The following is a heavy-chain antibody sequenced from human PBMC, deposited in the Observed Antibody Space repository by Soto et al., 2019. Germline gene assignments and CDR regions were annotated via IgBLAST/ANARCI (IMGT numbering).Heavy chain of an antibody. D-gene: IGHD5-12*01. Sequence: GGCLRLSCSAAGFTLRSDWMRWVPQGPGKGLEGVAVIWYDGSNKYYADSVKGRFTISRDNSKNTLYLQMNSLRAEDTAVYYCARDRAPGYIVATTEGRRGPYYYYYGMDVWGQGTTVTVSS. CDR1: GFTLRSDW. V-gene: IGHV3-33*01. J-gene: IGHJ6*02. CDR3: ARDRAPGYIVATTEGRRGPYYYYYGMDV. CDR2: IWYDGSNK.